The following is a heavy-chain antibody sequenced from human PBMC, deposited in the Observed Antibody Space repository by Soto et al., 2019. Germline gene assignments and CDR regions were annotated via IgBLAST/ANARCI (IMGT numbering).Heavy chain of an antibody. V-gene: IGHV1-69*01. CDR1: GGTFSSYA. J-gene: IGHJ4*02. D-gene: IGHD1-26*01. Sequence: QVQLVQSGAEVKNPGSSVKVSCKASGGTFSSYAISWVRQAPGQGLEGMGGIIPILGTANYAQKFQGRVTITADESTSTAYMELSSLRSEDTAVYYCARDERAYSGSYLLDYWGQGTLVTVSS. CDR3: ARDERAYSGSYLLDY. CDR2: IIPILGTA.